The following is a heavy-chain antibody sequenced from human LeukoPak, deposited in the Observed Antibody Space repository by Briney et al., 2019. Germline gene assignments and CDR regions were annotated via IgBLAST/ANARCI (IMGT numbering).Heavy chain of an antibody. V-gene: IGHV1-69*13. J-gene: IGHJ4*02. CDR2: IIPIFGTA. CDR1: GGTFSSYA. Sequence: SVKVSCKASGGTFSSYAISWVRQAPGQGLEWMGGIIPIFGTANYAQKFQGRVTITADESTSTAYMELSSLGSEDTAVYYCARAAPYYYDSSGYDWGQGTLVTVSS. D-gene: IGHD3-22*01. CDR3: ARAAPYYYDSSGYD.